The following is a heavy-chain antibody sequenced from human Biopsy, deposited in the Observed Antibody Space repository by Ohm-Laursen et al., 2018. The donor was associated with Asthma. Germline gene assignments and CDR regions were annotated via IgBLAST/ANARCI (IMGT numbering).Heavy chain of an antibody. Sequence: TLSLTCIVSGDAMSTSGSYWGWIRQSPGKGLEWIGSIYYSGRTYYNPSLESRVTISADTSKNHFSLKVTSVTDADTAVYYCARAVSSSSYWYFDLWGRGDLVTVSS. J-gene: IGHJ2*01. D-gene: IGHD6-6*01. CDR2: IYYSGRT. CDR3: ARAVSSSSYWYFDL. CDR1: GDAMSTSGSY. V-gene: IGHV4-39*02.